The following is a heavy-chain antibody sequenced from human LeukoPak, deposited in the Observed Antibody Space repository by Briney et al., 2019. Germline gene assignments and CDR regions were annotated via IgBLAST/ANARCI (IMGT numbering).Heavy chain of an antibody. CDR3: AKGTGRALPIDY. CDR2: TSFDGTNK. J-gene: IGHJ4*02. V-gene: IGHV3-30-3*01. CDR1: GFTFNYFA. Sequence: PWGSLRLSCAASGFTFNYFAIHWVRQAPGKGLEWVAVTSFDGTNKYYADSVKGRFTISRDNSKNTLYLQMNSLRAEDTAVYYCAKGTGRALPIDYWGQGTLVTVSS. D-gene: IGHD1-14*01.